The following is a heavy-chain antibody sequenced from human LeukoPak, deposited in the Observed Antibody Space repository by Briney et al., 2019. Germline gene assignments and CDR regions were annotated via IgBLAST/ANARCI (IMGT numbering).Heavy chain of an antibody. D-gene: IGHD3-10*01. CDR3: AKGPAASSGSYYNWFDP. V-gene: IGHV3-30*02. CDR1: GFTFSSYG. J-gene: IGHJ5*02. CDR2: IRYDGSNK. Sequence: QSGGSLRLSCAASGFTFSSYGMHWVRQAPGKGLEWVAFIRYDGSNKYYADSVKGRFTISRDNSKNTLYLQMNSLRAEDTAVYYCAKGPAASSGSYYNWFDPWGQGTLVTVSS.